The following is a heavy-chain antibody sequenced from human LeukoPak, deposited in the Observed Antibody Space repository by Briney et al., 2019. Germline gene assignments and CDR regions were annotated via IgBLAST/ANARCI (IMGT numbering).Heavy chain of an antibody. CDR1: GGIFSRYA. D-gene: IGHD6-13*01. CDR3: ARGGETAAGISSSFDY. V-gene: IGHV1-69*01. CDR2: LVPMFGTP. Sequence: GASVKVSCKASGGIFSRYAISWVRRAPGQGLEWMGGLVPMFGTPNQAQKFQGRVTITADESTSTAYMELSSLRSEDTAVYYCARGGETAAGISSSFDYWGQGTLVAVSS. J-gene: IGHJ4*02.